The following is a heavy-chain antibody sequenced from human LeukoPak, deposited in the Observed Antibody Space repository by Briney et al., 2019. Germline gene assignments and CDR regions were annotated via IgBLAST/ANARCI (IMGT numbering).Heavy chain of an antibody. V-gene: IGHV3-74*01. J-gene: IGHJ4*02. D-gene: IGHD3-22*01. Sequence: GGSLRLSCAASGFTFSRYSMHWVRQAPGKGLVWVSHVNSDGSGTDYADSVKGRFTISRDNAKNTLYLQMNSLRAEDTAVYYCARDFVDYYDSSGPYYFDYWGQGTLVTVSS. CDR3: ARDFVDYYDSSGPYYFDY. CDR2: VNSDGSGT. CDR1: GFTFSRYS.